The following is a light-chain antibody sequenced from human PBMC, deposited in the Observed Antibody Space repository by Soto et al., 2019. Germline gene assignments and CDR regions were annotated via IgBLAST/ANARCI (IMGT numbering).Light chain of an antibody. CDR1: QSVSRNY. CDR2: DAS. V-gene: IGKV3D-20*01. J-gene: IGKJ5*01. CDR3: QQYAFSPRA. Sequence: EIVLTQSPATLSLSPGERATLSCGASQSVSRNYLAWFQQKPGLAPRLLIYDASTRATGIPDRFSGSGSGTDFTLTISRLEPEDFAVYYCQQYAFSPRAFGQGTRPEIK.